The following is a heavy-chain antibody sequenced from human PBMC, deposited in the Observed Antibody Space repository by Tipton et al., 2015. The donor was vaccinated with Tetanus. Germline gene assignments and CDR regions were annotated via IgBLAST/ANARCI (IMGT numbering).Heavy chain of an antibody. V-gene: IGHV3-9*01. D-gene: IGHD2-8*01. CDR1: GFTFDDYA. Sequence: RSLRLSCAASGFTFDDYAMHWVRQAPGKGLEWVSGISWNSGSIGYADSVKGRFTISRDNSKNTLYLQMNSLRAEDTAVYYCAKGGTIMVWNYYFDSWGQGTLVTVSS. J-gene: IGHJ4*02. CDR2: ISWNSGSI. CDR3: AKGGTIMVWNYYFDS.